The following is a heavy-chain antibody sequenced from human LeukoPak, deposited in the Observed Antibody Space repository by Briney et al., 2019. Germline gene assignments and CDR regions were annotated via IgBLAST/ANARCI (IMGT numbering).Heavy chain of an antibody. CDR3: ARGEEKAAAGLNAFDI. V-gene: IGHV4-34*01. CDR1: GGSFSGYY. J-gene: IGHJ3*02. CDR2: INHSGST. D-gene: IGHD6-13*01. Sequence: SETLSLTCAVYGGSFSGYYWSWNRQPPGKGLEWIGEINHSGSTNYNPSLKSRVTISVDTSKNQFSLKLSSVTAADTAVYYCARGEEKAAAGLNAFDIWGQGTMVTVSS.